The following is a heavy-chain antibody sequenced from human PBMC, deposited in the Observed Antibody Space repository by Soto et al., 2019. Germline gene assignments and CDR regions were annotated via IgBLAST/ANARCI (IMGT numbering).Heavy chain of an antibody. J-gene: IGHJ4*02. Sequence: QVQLQSSGPGLVKPSGTLSRTCAVSGDSISSSNWWSWVRQAPGKGLEWIGEIYHSGATTYYPSLKSRATISVDPSKNHFSLKLTSVTAADTAVYFCARDLGTGTDFWGRGTLVTVAS. CDR3: ARDLGTGTDF. CDR1: GDSISSSNW. CDR2: IYHSGAT. D-gene: IGHD1-1*01. V-gene: IGHV4-4*02.